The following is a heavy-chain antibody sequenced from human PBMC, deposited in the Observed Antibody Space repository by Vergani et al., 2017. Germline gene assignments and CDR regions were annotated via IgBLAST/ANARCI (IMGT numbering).Heavy chain of an antibody. CDR3: AKDKAKDSYGNGFDY. CDR2: ISGSGGST. CDR1: GFTFSSYA. V-gene: IGHV3-23*01. Sequence: EVQLLESGGGLVQPGGSLRLSCAASGFTFSSYAMSWVRQAPGKGLEWVSAISGSGGSTYNADSVKGRFTISRDNSKNTLYLQMNSLRGEDTAVYYCAKDKAKDSYGNGFDYWGQGTLVTVSS. J-gene: IGHJ4*02. D-gene: IGHD5-18*01.